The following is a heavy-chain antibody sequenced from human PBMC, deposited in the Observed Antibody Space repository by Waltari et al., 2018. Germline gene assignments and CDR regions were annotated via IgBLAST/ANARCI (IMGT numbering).Heavy chain of an antibody. CDR3: ATGLSVVVGFDY. CDR2: FNPENDET. J-gene: IGHJ4*02. Sequence: QVQLVQSGAEVKKPGASVKVSCKVSGYTLTELSIDWVRQAPGKGLEWMRTFNPENDETNFAQKFQGRVTMTEDTSTDTAYMELSSLRSEDTAVYYCATGLSVVVGFDYWGQGTLVTVSS. D-gene: IGHD2-15*01. V-gene: IGHV1-24*01. CDR1: GYTLTELS.